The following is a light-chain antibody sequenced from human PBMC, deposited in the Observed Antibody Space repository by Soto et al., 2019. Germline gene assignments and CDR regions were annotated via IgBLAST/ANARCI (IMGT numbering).Light chain of an antibody. Sequence: QSALTQPASVSGSPGQSITISCTGTTSDVGNYNYVSWYQQHPGKAPKLMIYEVSYRSTGASNRFSGTKSGNTASLTIYGLQGEDEADYYCSSYTATNTYVFGTGTKVTVL. CDR1: TSDVGNYNY. V-gene: IGLV2-14*01. CDR3: SSYTATNTYV. CDR2: EVS. J-gene: IGLJ1*01.